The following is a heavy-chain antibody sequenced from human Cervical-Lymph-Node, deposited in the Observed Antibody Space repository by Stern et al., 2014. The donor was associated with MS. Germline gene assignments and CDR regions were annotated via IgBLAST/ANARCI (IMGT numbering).Heavy chain of an antibody. CDR2: QYYSGGS. V-gene: IGHV4-59*01. CDR3: ARVMGFSLTSYFDN. D-gene: IGHD3-16*02. CDR1: GGSIRDY. J-gene: IGHJ4*02. Sequence: VQLVESGPGLVKPSETLSLTCAVSGGSIRDYWTWIRQPPGKALEWIGYQYYSGGSSYNPSLKSRVTISVDTSKNQFSLTLSSVTAADTAVYYCARVMGFSLTSYFDNWGQGALVTVS.